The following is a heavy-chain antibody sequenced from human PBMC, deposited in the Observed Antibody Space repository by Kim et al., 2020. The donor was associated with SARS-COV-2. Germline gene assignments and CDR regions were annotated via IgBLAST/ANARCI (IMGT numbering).Heavy chain of an antibody. CDR2: IYYSGST. CDR1: GGSISSYY. CDR3: ARTYYYGMDV. V-gene: IGHV4-59*08. Sequence: SETLSLTCTVSGGSISSYYWSWIRQPPGKGLEWIGYIYYSGSTNYNPSLKSRVTISVDTSKNQFSLKLSSVTAADTAVYYCARTYYYGMDVWGQGSTVTV. J-gene: IGHJ6*02.